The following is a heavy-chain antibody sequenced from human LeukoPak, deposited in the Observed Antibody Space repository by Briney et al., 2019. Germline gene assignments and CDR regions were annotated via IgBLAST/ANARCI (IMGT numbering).Heavy chain of an antibody. D-gene: IGHD1-20*01. CDR2: IKQDGSER. V-gene: IGHV3-7*01. Sequence: GGSLRLSCAASGLTFSGYWMSWVRQAPGKGLEWVANIKQDGSERYYVGSVKGRFTISRDNAKNSLYLQMNSLRAEDTAVYYCASGNWNDRAFDIWGQGTMVTVSS. J-gene: IGHJ3*02. CDR3: ASGNWNDRAFDI. CDR1: GLTFSGYW.